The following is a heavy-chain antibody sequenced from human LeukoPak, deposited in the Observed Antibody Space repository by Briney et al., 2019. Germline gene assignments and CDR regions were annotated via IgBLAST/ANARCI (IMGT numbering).Heavy chain of an antibody. V-gene: IGHV4-34*01. D-gene: IGHD3-22*01. CDR2: INHSGST. Sequence: PSETLSLTCAVYGGSFSGYYWSWIRQPPGKGLEWIGEINHSGSTNYNPSLKSRVTISVDTSKNLFSLKLSSVTAADTAVYYCARGDAPHRGSGYYYGGVQHWGQGTLVTVSS. CDR1: GGSFSGYY. J-gene: IGHJ1*01. CDR3: ARGDAPHRGSGYYYGGVQH.